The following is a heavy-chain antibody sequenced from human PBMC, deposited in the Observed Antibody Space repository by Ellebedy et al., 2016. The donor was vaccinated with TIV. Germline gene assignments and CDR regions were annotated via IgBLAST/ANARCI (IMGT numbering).Heavy chain of an antibody. J-gene: IGHJ5*02. CDR1: GYSFTGYY. CDR2: INPYSGDT. V-gene: IGHV1-2*02. CDR3: ARVPGSEDWFDP. Sequence: ASVKVSCKASGYSFTGYYVHWVRQAPGQGLEWMGWINPYSGDTNNAQKFQGRVTMTGDTSISTAYMELSRLTSDDTAVYYCARVPGSEDWFDPWGQGTLVTVSS.